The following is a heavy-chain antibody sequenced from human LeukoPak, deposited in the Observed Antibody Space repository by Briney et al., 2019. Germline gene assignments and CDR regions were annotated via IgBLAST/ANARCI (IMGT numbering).Heavy chain of an antibody. CDR3: ARERVDSSGSNWFDP. D-gene: IGHD3-22*01. V-gene: IGHV1-46*01. J-gene: IGHJ5*02. CDR1: GYTFTSYY. Sequence: ASVKVSCKASGYTFTSYYMHWVRQAPGQGLERMGIINPSGGSTSYAQKFQGRVTMTRDTSTSTVYMELSSLRSEDTAVYYCARERVDSSGSNWFDPWGQGTLVTVSS. CDR2: INPSGGST.